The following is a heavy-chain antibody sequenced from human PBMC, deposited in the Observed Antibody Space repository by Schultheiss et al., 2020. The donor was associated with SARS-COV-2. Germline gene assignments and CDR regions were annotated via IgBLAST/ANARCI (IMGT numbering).Heavy chain of an antibody. CDR1: GFTFSSYA. CDR2: ISYDGNNK. V-gene: IGHV3-30*07. D-gene: IGHD4-17*01. CDR3: ATGDYDDGALDY. Sequence: GGSLRLSCVASGFTFSSYAMHWVRQTPDKGLEWVAVISYDGNNKYYADSVKGRFTISRDNSKNTLYLQMNSLRVEDTAVYYCATGDYDDGALDYWGQGTLVTVSS. J-gene: IGHJ4*02.